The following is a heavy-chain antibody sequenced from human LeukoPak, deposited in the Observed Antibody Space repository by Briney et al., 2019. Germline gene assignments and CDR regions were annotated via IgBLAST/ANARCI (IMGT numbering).Heavy chain of an antibody. J-gene: IGHJ5*02. CDR1: GGSFSGYY. D-gene: IGHD6-13*01. V-gene: IGHV4-34*01. Sequence: SETLSLTCAVYGGSFSGYYWSWIRQPPGKGLEWIGEINHSGSTNYNPSLKSRVTISVDTPKNQFSLKLSSVTAADTAVYYCARGKTGYSSKKNWFDPWGQGTLVTVSS. CDR2: INHSGST. CDR3: ARGKTGYSSKKNWFDP.